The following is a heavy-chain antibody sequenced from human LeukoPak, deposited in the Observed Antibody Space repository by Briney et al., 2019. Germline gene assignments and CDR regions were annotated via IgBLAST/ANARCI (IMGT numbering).Heavy chain of an antibody. D-gene: IGHD7-27*01. CDR3: AIDPNWGTHS. J-gene: IGHJ4*02. Sequence: PGGSLRLSCAASGFTFSTYTMYWVRHPPGKRLEWVSIIGNNGGGIHYADSVKGRYTISRDNSKDALYLQMNSLRVEDTAVYYCAIDPNWGTHSWGQGVLVTVSS. V-gene: IGHV3-23*01. CDR2: IGNNGGGI. CDR1: GFTFSTYT.